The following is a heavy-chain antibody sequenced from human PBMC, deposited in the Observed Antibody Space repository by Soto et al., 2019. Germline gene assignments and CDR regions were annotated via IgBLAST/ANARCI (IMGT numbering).Heavy chain of an antibody. J-gene: IGHJ4*02. CDR2: INAGNGNT. Sequence: QVKLVQSGAEEKKPRASVKVYCKASGYTFTNYAMHWVRQAPGQRLEWMGWINAGNGNTKYSQKFQGRVTMSTDTAAGTACLELRSLRSEDTAVYYWGRDSGGADCLGQGTLVTVSS. CDR1: GYTFTNYA. CDR3: GRDSGGADC. D-gene: IGHD3-10*01. V-gene: IGHV1-3*05.